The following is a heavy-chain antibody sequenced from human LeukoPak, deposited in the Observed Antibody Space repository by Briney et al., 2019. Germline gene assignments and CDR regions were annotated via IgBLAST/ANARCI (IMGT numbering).Heavy chain of an antibody. D-gene: IGHD4-17*01. CDR3: ARGTVTKTRMSYYYGMDV. J-gene: IGHJ6*02. CDR2: IYYSGST. V-gene: IGHV4-59*01. CDR1: GGSISSYY. Sequence: PSETLSLTCTVSGGSISSYYWSWIRQPPGKGLEWIGYIYYSGSTNYNPSLKSRVTISVDTSKNQFSLKLSSVTAADTAVYYCARGTVTKTRMSYYYGMDVWGQGTTVTVSS.